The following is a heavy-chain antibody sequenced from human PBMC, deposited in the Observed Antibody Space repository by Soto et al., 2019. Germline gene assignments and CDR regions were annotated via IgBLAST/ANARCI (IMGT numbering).Heavy chain of an antibody. CDR3: VSCSGGSPTFDP. CDR1: GGSISSGGYY. V-gene: IGHV4-31*03. Sequence: PSETLSLTCPVSGGSISSGGYYWSWIRQHPGKGLEWIGYIYYSGSTYYNPSLKSRVTISVDTSKNQFSLKLSSVTAADTAVYYCVSCSGGSPTFDPWGQGTLVTVSS. D-gene: IGHD2-15*01. J-gene: IGHJ5*02. CDR2: IYYSGST.